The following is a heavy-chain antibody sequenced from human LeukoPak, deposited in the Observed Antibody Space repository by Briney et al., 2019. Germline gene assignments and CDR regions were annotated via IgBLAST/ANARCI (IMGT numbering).Heavy chain of an antibody. CDR2: ISGSGGST. CDR1: GFTFSSYG. CDR3: AKSPPTNYDILTTVFIPFDY. Sequence: GGSLRLSCAASGFTFSSYGMSWVRQAPGKGLEWVSAISGSGGSTYYADSVKGRFTISRDNSKNTLYLQMNSLRAEDTAVYYCAKSPPTNYDILTTVFIPFDYWGQGTLVTVSS. V-gene: IGHV3-23*01. D-gene: IGHD3-9*01. J-gene: IGHJ4*02.